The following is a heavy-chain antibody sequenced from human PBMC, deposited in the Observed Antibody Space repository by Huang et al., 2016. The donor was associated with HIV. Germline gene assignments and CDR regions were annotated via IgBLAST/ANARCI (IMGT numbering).Heavy chain of an antibody. CDR1: GYMFASYT. Sequence: QVRLVQSGSELKKPGASVKISCKTSGYMFASYTIHWVRQARGQGLEWIGWMIRSTEKAASAPAFTGRLLFSFDTSINMAYLEINGLESQDTAVYFCGRGGGGGSWQTPLVWLDPWGQGTLISVSS. CDR2: MIRSTEKA. J-gene: IGHJ5*02. D-gene: IGHD2-15*01. V-gene: IGHV7-4-1*04. CDR3: GRGGGGGSWQTPLVWLDP.